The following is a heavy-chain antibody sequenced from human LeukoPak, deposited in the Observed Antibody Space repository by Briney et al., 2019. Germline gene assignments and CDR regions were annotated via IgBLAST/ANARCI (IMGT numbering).Heavy chain of an antibody. D-gene: IGHD6-13*01. Sequence: PGGSLGLSCAASGFTLSSYGMHWVRQAPGKGLEWVAVISYDGSNKYYADSVKGLFTISRDNSKNTLYLQMNSLRAEDTAVYYCAKDVSIAAAGPVFDYWGQGTLVTVSS. J-gene: IGHJ4*02. CDR1: GFTLSSYG. V-gene: IGHV3-30*18. CDR3: AKDVSIAAAGPVFDY. CDR2: ISYDGSNK.